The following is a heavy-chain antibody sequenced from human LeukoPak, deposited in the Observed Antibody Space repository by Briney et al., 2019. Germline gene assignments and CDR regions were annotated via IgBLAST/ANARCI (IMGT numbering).Heavy chain of an antibody. V-gene: IGHV1-2*06. Sequence: ASVKVSCKASGYTFTGYSIHWVRQAPGQGLEWMGQIDPNSGGTKYAQKFQGRVTMTRGTSISTAYMELSSLTSDDAAVFYCARGRSGAYDYGFYFDFWGQGALVTVSS. CDR1: GYTFTGYS. J-gene: IGHJ4*02. CDR2: IDPNSGGT. CDR3: ARGRSGAYDYGFYFDF. D-gene: IGHD5-18*01.